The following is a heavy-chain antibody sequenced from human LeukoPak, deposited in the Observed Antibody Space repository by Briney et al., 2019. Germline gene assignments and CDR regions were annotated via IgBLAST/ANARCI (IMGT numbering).Heavy chain of an antibody. Sequence: GGSLRLSCAVSGFTFDDYAMHWVRQAPGKGLEWVSGISWNSGTIGYADSVKGRFTISRDNAKNSLYLQMNSLRAEDTALYYCAKGLTGHWGYFDYWGQGTLVTVSS. CDR2: ISWNSGTI. CDR1: GFTFDDYA. D-gene: IGHD3-9*01. CDR3: AKGLTGHWGYFDY. J-gene: IGHJ4*02. V-gene: IGHV3-9*01.